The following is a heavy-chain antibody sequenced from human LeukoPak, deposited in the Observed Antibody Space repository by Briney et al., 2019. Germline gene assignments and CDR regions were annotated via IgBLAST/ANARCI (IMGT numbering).Heavy chain of an antibody. CDR2: IRSSSSYI. CDR3: ASPSPIRP. CDR1: GFTFSSYS. J-gene: IGHJ5*02. V-gene: IGHV3-21*01. D-gene: IGHD3-9*01. Sequence: GGSLRLSCAASGFTFSSYSMNWVRQAPGKGLEWVSSIRSSSSYIYYADSVKGRFTISRDNAKNSLYLQMNSLRAEDTAVYYCASPSPIRPWGQGTLVTVSS.